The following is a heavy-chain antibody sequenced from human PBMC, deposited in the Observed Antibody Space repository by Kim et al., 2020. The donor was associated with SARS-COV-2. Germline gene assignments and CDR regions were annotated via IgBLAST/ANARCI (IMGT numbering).Heavy chain of an antibody. Sequence: GGSLRLSCAASGFTFSDSAIHWVRQASGKGLEWVGRIRSKANTYATAYTASGKGRFTISRDDSKNTAYLQMNSLKTEDTAVYFCTRVPGTPLAFWDAFD. D-gene: IGHD1-1*01. J-gene: IGHJ3*02. CDR3: TRVPGTPLAFWDAFD. CDR1: GFTFSDSA. V-gene: IGHV3-73*01. CDR2: IRSKANTYAT.